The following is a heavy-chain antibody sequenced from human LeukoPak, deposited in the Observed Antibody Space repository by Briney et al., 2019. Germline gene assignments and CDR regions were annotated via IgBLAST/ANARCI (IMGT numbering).Heavy chain of an antibody. D-gene: IGHD2-2*02. J-gene: IGHJ4*02. Sequence: AASVKVSCKSSGDTFSSYTISWVRQAPGQGLEWMGRIISILGIANYAQDFQGRVTITADKSTSTAYMELSSLRSEDTAVYYCARDPGYCSSTSCYTRLGYWGQGTLVTVSS. V-gene: IGHV1-69*04. CDR2: IISILGIA. CDR3: ARDPGYCSSTSCYTRLGY. CDR1: GDTFSSYT.